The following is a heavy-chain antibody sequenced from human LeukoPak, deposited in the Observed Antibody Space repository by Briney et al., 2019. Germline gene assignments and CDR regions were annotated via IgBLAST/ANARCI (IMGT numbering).Heavy chain of an antibody. Sequence: SETLSLTCTVSGYSINSGHYWGWIRQPPGKGLECIGSIYHSGSTYYNSSLKSRVTISVDTSKNQFSLKLSSVTAADTAVYYCARHWSAYYYYMDVWGKGTTVTISS. CDR3: ARHWSAYYYYMDV. J-gene: IGHJ6*03. CDR1: GYSINSGHY. V-gene: IGHV4-38-2*02. CDR2: IYHSGST. D-gene: IGHD3-3*01.